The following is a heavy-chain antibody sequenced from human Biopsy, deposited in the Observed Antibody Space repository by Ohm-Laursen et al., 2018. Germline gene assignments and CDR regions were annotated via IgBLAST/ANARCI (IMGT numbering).Heavy chain of an antibody. J-gene: IGHJ4*02. D-gene: IGHD2-8*01. CDR1: GYPFTFYE. Sequence: GALVKVSCKTSGYPFTFYEINWVRQAAGQGLEWLGWMNPDSGNTGSAQKFHDRVTMTMNTSINTAYLELSSLRSEDTAVYYCARFDNGFDKWGQGTLVTVSS. V-gene: IGHV1-8*01. CDR3: ARFDNGFDK. CDR2: MNPDSGNT.